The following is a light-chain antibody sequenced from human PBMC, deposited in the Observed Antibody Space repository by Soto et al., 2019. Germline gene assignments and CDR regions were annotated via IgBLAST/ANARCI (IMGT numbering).Light chain of an antibody. CDR1: QYVSTTF. CDR3: QQYGSSPLT. Sequence: EIVLTQSPGTLSLSPGERATLSCRASQYVSTTFFAWYQQKPGQAPRLRIYGTSNRATGIPDRFSGSGSGTDFNLTISRPEPEDFAAYYCQQYGSSPLTFGRGTRMEIK. J-gene: IGKJ4*01. V-gene: IGKV3-20*01. CDR2: GTS.